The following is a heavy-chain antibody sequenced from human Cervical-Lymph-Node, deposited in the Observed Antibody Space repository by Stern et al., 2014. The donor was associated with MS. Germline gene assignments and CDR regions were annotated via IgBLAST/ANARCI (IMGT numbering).Heavy chain of an antibody. D-gene: IGHD6-13*01. J-gene: IGHJ4*02. CDR2: ISPLLGVA. Sequence: QVQLVQSGAEVKKPESSVKVSCKASGGSFSSLDINWVRQAPGQGLEWLGGISPLLGVANYAPNFQGIVTFTADESTSTAYMELSSLRSEDTAVYYCARHQGGIAANWGQGTLVTVSS. CDR3: ARHQGGIAAN. CDR1: GGSFSSLD. V-gene: IGHV1-69*01.